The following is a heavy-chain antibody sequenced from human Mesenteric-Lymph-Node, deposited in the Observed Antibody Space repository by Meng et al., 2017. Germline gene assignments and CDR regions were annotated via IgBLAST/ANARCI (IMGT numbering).Heavy chain of an antibody. CDR2: ISSSSSYI. V-gene: IGHV3-21*01. J-gene: IGHJ4*02. CDR3: AGAPEATPSCLTF. Sequence: GESLKISCAASGFTFSSYSMNWVRQAPGKGLEWVSSISSSSSYIYYADSVKGRFTISRDNARNTVYLQMNSLRVEDTAVYYCAGAPEATPSCLTFWGQGTLVTVSS. CDR1: GFTFSSYS. D-gene: IGHD3-9*01.